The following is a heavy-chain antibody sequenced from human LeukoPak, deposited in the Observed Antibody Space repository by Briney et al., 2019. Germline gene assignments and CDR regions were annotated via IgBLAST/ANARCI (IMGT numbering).Heavy chain of an antibody. J-gene: IGHJ4*02. CDR1: GFTVRSNY. CDR2: IYSGSST. Sequence: GGSLRLSCAASGFTVRSNYMSWVRQAPGKGLEWVSLIYSGSSTYYADSVRGRFTISRDNSKNTLYLQMNSLRAEDTAVYYCARLLHSYLDYWGQGTLVTVSS. V-gene: IGHV3-53*01. CDR3: ARLLHSYLDY.